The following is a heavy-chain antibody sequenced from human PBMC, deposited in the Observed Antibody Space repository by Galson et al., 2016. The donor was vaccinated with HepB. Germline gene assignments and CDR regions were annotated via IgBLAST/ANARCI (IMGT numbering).Heavy chain of an antibody. CDR2: INHSGST. V-gene: IGHV4-34*01. CDR3: ARGLIPLVRGASPNV. Sequence: ETLSLTCAVYGGSFSGYYWSWIRQPPGKGLEWIGEINHSGSTNYNPPVKSRVTISIDTSKNQFSLKLSSVTAADTAVYYCARGLIPLVRGASPNVWGQGTPVTVSS. CDR1: GGSFSGYY. J-gene: IGHJ6*02. D-gene: IGHD3-10*01.